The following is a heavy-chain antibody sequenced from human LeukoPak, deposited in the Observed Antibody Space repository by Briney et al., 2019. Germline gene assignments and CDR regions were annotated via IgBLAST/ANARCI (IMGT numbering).Heavy chain of an antibody. D-gene: IGHD3-22*01. V-gene: IGHV4-59*01. J-gene: IGHJ4*02. CDR2: IYTSGST. CDR1: GASISSYY. Sequence: SETLSLTCTVSGASISSYYWNWIRQPPGKGLEWIGYIYTSGSTDYNPSLKSRVTISGDTSKSPFSLRLSCVTAAATAVYYCARDTRAYDLSRYYSFEYWGQGALVTVSS. CDR3: ARDTRAYDLSRYYSFEY.